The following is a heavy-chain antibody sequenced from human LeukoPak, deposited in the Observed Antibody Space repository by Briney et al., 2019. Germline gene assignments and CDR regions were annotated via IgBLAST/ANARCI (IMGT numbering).Heavy chain of an antibody. D-gene: IGHD6-13*01. CDR2: ISSSGSTI. CDR3: AREYSSSRAYFYYYYYGMDV. J-gene: IGHJ6*02. V-gene: IGHV3-48*03. Sequence: GGSLRLSCAASGFTFSSYAMSWVRQAPGKGLEWVSYISSSGSTIYYADSVKGRFTISRDNAKNSLYLQMNSLRAEDTAVYYCAREYSSSRAYFYYYYYGMDVWGQGTTVTVSS. CDR1: GFTFSSYA.